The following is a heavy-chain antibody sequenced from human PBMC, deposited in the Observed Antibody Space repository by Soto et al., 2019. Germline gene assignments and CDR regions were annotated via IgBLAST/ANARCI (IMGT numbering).Heavy chain of an antibody. J-gene: IGHJ6*02. V-gene: IGHV5-51*01. CDR3: ARFGHPQRKDYYGMDV. D-gene: IGHD2-2*01. CDR2: IYPGDSDT. Sequence: GESLKISCKGSGYSFTTYWIGWVRQMPGEGLEWMGIIYPGDSDTRYSPSFQGQVTISADKSISTAYLQWSSLKASDTAMYYCARFGHPQRKDYYGMDVWGQGTTVTVSS. CDR1: GYSFTTYW.